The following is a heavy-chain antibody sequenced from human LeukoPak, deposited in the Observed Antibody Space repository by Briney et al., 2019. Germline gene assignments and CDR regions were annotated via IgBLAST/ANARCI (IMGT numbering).Heavy chain of an antibody. Sequence: GGSLRLSCAASGFTFSNAWMSWVRQAPGKGLEWVGRIKSKTDGGTTDYAAPVKGRFTISRDDSKNTLYLQMNSLKTEDTAVYYCTTAPPPYYGSFDYWGQGTLVTVSS. CDR2: IKSKTDGGTT. V-gene: IGHV3-15*01. D-gene: IGHD3-10*01. CDR1: GFTFSNAW. CDR3: TTAPPPYYGSFDY. J-gene: IGHJ4*02.